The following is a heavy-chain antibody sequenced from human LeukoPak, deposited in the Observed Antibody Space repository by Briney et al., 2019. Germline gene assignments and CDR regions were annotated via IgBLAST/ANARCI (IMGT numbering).Heavy chain of an antibody. Sequence: SETLSLTCADYSGSFSGHYWSRIRQPPGKGLEWIGQISHGGFATYNPSLKSRVTISVVTSQKQVSLRLRSVTAADTAVYCCARHGGKYFGADWGQGVVVTVSS. D-gene: IGHD1-26*01. CDR2: ISHGGFA. J-gene: IGHJ4*02. CDR3: ARHGGKYFGAD. CDR1: SGSFSGHY. V-gene: IGHV4-34*01.